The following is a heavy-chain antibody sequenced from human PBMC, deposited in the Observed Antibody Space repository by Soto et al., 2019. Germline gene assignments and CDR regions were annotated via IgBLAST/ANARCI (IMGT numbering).Heavy chain of an antibody. CDR2: IWFDGSNK. Sequence: QVQLVESGGDVFQPGRSLRLSCAASGFTFSNYGMHWVRQAPGKGLEWVAVIWFDGSNKYYADSVKGRFTISRDNNKNTLYLQMNSLRAEDTAMYYCARVGGAYCGGDCYPDYWGQGTLVTVSS. J-gene: IGHJ4*02. CDR1: GFTFSNYG. CDR3: ARVGGAYCGGDCYPDY. V-gene: IGHV3-33*01. D-gene: IGHD2-21*02.